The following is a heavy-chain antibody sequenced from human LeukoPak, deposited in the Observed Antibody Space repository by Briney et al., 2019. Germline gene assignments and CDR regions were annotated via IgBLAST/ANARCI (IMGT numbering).Heavy chain of an antibody. CDR3: AKDGAGGSGAGTRGDY. CDR1: GFTFSTYA. V-gene: IGHV3-23*01. CDR2: ISGSDGGT. Sequence: PGGSLRLSCAASGFTFSTYAMSWVRQAAGKGLEWVSSISGSDGGTNYADSVKGRFTISRDNSKNTLYLQMTSLRAEDTAVYYCAKDGAGGSGAGTRGDYWGQGTLVTVSS. J-gene: IGHJ4*02. D-gene: IGHD1-1*01.